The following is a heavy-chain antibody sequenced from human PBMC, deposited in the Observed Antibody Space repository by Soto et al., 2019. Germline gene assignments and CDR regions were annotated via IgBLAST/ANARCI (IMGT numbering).Heavy chain of an antibody. J-gene: IGHJ5*02. CDR2: IYDDGSA. CDR3: ARDKYCSGGSCCKKWFDT. V-gene: IGHV4-59*01. D-gene: IGHD2-15*01. Sequence: LSETLSLTCTVSGGSISSSYWSWIRQPPGKGLEWLAYIYDDGSANYNPSLKSRATISLDMSKNQFSLKLTSVTAADTAVYYCARDKYCSGGSCCKKWFDTGVQGTLVT. CDR1: GGSISSSY.